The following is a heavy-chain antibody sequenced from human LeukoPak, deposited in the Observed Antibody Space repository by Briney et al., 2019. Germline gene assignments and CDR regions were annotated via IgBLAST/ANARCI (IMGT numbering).Heavy chain of an antibody. CDR3: ARDPGTTGTTSGWFDP. Sequence: GGSLRLSCAASGFTFSSYSMNWVRQAPGKGLEWVSSISSSSSDIYYADSVKGRFTISRDNAKNSLYLQMNSLRAEDTAVYYCARDPGTTGTTSGWFDPWGQGTLVTVSS. D-gene: IGHD1-1*01. J-gene: IGHJ5*02. V-gene: IGHV3-21*01. CDR2: ISSSSSDI. CDR1: GFTFSSYS.